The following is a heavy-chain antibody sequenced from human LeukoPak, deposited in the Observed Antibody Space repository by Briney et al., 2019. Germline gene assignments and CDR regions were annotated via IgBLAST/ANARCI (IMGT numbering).Heavy chain of an antibody. J-gene: IGHJ4*02. Sequence: GGSLRLSCAASGFTFRSYEINWVRQAPGKGLEWVSYISSSGSTIYYADSVRGRFTISRDNAKNTLYLQMNSLRAEDTAVYYCARGHHYYDSSAYYYWGQGTLVTVSS. V-gene: IGHV3-48*03. CDR1: GFTFRSYE. D-gene: IGHD3-22*01. CDR2: ISSSGSTI. CDR3: ARGHHYYDSSAYYY.